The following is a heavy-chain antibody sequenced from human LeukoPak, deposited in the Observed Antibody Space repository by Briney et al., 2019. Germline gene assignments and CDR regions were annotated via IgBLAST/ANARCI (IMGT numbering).Heavy chain of an antibody. Sequence: GGSLRLSCAASGFTFSSYGMHWVRQAPGKGLERVAVISYDGSNKYYADSVKGRFTISRDNSKNTLYLQMNSLRAEDTAVYYCAKDTDYYDSSGYYYFDYWGQGTLVTVSS. J-gene: IGHJ4*02. CDR2: ISYDGSNK. V-gene: IGHV3-30*18. D-gene: IGHD3-22*01. CDR1: GFTFSSYG. CDR3: AKDTDYYDSSGYYYFDY.